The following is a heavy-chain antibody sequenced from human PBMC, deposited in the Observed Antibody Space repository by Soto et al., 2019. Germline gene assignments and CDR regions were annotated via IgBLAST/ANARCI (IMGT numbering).Heavy chain of an antibody. CDR3: AKERRTYYDILTGYYNSYYFDY. CDR1: GFTLSSYG. CDR2: ISYDGSNK. V-gene: IGHV3-30*18. D-gene: IGHD3-9*01. J-gene: IGHJ4*02. Sequence: PGGSLRLSCAASGFTLSSYGMHWVRQAPGKGLEWVAVISYDGSNKYYADSVKGRFTISRDNSKNTLYLQMNSLRAEDTAVYYCAKERRTYYDILTGYYNSYYFDYWGQGTLVTVSS.